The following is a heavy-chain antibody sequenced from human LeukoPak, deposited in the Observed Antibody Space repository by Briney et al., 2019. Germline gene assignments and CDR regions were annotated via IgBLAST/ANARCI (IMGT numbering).Heavy chain of an antibody. CDR1: GFTFSSYS. D-gene: IGHD6-19*01. J-gene: IGHJ5*02. CDR3: AKTLYSSGWFDP. Sequence: GGSLRLSCAASGFTFSSYSMNWVRQAPGKGLEWVSSISTSSSYIYYADSVKGRFTISRDNAKNSLYLQMNSLRAEDTAVYYCAKTLYSSGWFDPWGQGTLVTVSS. CDR2: ISTSSSYI. V-gene: IGHV3-21*01.